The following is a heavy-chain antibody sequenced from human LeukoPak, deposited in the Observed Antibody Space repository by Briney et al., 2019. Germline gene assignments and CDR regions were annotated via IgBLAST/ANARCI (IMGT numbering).Heavy chain of an antibody. CDR1: GGTFSSYA. CDR2: IIPIFGTA. J-gene: IGHJ4*02. Sequence: ASVKVSCKASGGTFSSYAISWVRQAPGQGLEWMGGIIPIFGTANYAQKFQGRVTITADEPTSTAYMELSSLRSEDTAVYYCAPIVGAIRTGVGWGQGTLVTVSS. CDR3: APIVGAIRTGVG. V-gene: IGHV1-69*13. D-gene: IGHD1-26*01.